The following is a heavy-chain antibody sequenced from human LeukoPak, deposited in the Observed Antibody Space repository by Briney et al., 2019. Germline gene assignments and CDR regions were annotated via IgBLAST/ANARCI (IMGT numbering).Heavy chain of an antibody. Sequence: PSETLSLTCAVYGGSFSGYYWSWIRQPPGKGLEWIGEINHSGSTNYNPSLKSRVTISVDTSKNQFSLKLSSVTAADTAVYYCARLRGYSYGPGDYWGQGTLVTVSS. D-gene: IGHD5-18*01. CDR2: INHSGST. CDR3: ARLRGYSYGPGDY. V-gene: IGHV4-34*01. J-gene: IGHJ4*02. CDR1: GGSFSGYY.